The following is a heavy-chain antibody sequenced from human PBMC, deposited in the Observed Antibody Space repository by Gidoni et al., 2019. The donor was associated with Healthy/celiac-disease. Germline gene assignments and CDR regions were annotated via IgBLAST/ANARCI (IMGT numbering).Heavy chain of an antibody. Sequence: EVQLVESGGGLVQPGRSLRLSCTASGFTFGDYAMSWVRQAPGKGLEWVGFIRSKAYGGTTEYAASVKGRFTISRDDSKSIAYLQMNSLKTEDTAVYYCTREDIVVVVAASLYYYYGMDVWGQGTTVTVSS. CDR1: GFTFGDYA. CDR2: IRSKAYGGTT. D-gene: IGHD2-15*01. CDR3: TREDIVVVVAASLYYYYGMDV. J-gene: IGHJ6*02. V-gene: IGHV3-49*04.